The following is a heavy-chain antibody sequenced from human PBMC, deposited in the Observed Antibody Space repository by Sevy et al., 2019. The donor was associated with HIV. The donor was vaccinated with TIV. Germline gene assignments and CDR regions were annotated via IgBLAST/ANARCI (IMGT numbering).Heavy chain of an antibody. CDR3: TTRVREVVTAIPLGMDV. CDR1: GFTFSNAW. CDR2: IKSKTDGGTT. D-gene: IGHD2-21*02. V-gene: IGHV3-15*01. J-gene: IGHJ6*02. Sequence: GGSLRLSCAGSGFTFSNAWMTWVRQAPGKGLEWVGHIKSKTDGGTTEYAAPVKGGFTISRDDSKDTLYLQMNNLKREDTAVYYCTTRVREVVTAIPLGMDVWGQGTTVTVSS.